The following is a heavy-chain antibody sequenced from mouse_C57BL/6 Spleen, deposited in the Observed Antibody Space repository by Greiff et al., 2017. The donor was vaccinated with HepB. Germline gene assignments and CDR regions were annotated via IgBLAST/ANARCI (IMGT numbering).Heavy chain of an antibody. CDR2: IWSGGST. J-gene: IGHJ3*01. CDR1: GFSLTSYG. V-gene: IGHV2-2*01. Sequence: VQLQESGPGLVQPSQSLSITCTVSGFSLTSYGVHWVRQSPGKGLEWLGVIWSGGSTDYNAAFISRLSISKDNSKSQVFFKMNSLQADDTAIYYCASNCHYDYGTWFAYWGQGTLVTVSA. CDR3: ASNCHYDYGTWFAY. D-gene: IGHD2-4*01.